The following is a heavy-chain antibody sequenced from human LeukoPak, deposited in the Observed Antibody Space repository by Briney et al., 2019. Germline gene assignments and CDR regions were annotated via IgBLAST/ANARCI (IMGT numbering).Heavy chain of an antibody. Sequence: GGSLRLSCAASGFTFSSYAMSWVRQAPGKGLKWVSAISGSGGSTYYADSVKGRFTISRDNSKNTLDLQMNSLRAEDTAVYYCAKDRRYSYGCDYWGQGTLVTVSS. CDR2: ISGSGGST. V-gene: IGHV3-23*01. J-gene: IGHJ4*02. D-gene: IGHD5-18*01. CDR3: AKDRRYSYGCDY. CDR1: GFTFSSYA.